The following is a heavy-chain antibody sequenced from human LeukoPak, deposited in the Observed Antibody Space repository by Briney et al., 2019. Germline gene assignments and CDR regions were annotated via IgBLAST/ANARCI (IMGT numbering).Heavy chain of an antibody. CDR3: ARAPAGNLIDY. CDR2: IYHSGST. J-gene: IGHJ4*02. V-gene: IGHV4-30-2*01. D-gene: IGHD1-1*01. Sequence: SETPSLTCAVSGGSISSGGYSWSWIRQPPGKGLEWIGYIYHSGSTYYNPSLKSRVTISVDRSKNQFSLKLSSVTAADTAVYYCARAPAGNLIDYWGQGTLVTVSS. CDR1: GGSISSGGYS.